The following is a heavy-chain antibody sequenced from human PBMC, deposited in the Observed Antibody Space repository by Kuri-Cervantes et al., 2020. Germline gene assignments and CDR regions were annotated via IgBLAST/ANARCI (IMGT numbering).Heavy chain of an antibody. CDR3: ARDYGGNSLLTFLDY. D-gene: IGHD4-23*01. Sequence: GSLRLSCTVSGGSISSYYWSWIRKPPGKGLEWMGYIYYSGSTNYNPSLESLVTISVDTSKNQFSLRLSSVTAADTAVYYCARDYGGNSLLTFLDYWGQGTLVTVSS. CDR1: GGSISSYY. J-gene: IGHJ4*02. V-gene: IGHV4-59*01. CDR2: IYYSGST.